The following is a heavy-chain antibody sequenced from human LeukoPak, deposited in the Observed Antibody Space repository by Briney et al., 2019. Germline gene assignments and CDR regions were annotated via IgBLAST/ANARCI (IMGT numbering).Heavy chain of an antibody. J-gene: IGHJ3*02. CDR2: ISGSGGST. V-gene: IGHV3-23*01. D-gene: IGHD6-19*01. CDR1: GFTFSSYA. CDR3: AKDPRMAVAGYDAFDI. Sequence: GGSLRLSCAASGFTFSSYAMSWVRQAPGKWLEWVSAISGSGGSTYYADSVKGRFTISRDNSKNTLSLQMNSLRAEDTAVYYCAKDPRMAVAGYDAFDIWGQGTMVTVSS.